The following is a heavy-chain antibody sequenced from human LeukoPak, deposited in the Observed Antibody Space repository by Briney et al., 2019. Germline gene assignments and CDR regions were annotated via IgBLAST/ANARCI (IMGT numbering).Heavy chain of an antibody. CDR2: INHSGST. Sequence: GSLRLSCAASGFTFSSYAMSWIRQPPGKGLEWIGEINHSGSTNYNPSLKSRVTISVDTSKNQFSLKLSSVTAADTAVYYCARGGAARRGWFDPWGQGTLVTVSS. J-gene: IGHJ5*02. CDR1: GFTFSSYA. V-gene: IGHV4-34*01. CDR3: ARGGAARRGWFDP. D-gene: IGHD6-6*01.